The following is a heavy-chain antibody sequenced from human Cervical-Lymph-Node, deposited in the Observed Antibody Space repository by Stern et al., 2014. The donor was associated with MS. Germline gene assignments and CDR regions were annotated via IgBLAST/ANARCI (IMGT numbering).Heavy chain of an antibody. CDR3: AKNWSPGYSYGNFFFDS. CDR2: TYPGSHT. J-gene: IGHJ4*02. Sequence: EVQLVESGAEVKKPGESLKISCEASGYDFTNYWIGWVRQMPGKGPEWLGITYPGSHTRYSPSFQGQVTISADKSISTAYLQWNSLKASDTAMYYCAKNWSPGYSYGNFFFDSWGQGSLVTVSS. V-gene: IGHV5-51*03. CDR1: GYDFTNYW. D-gene: IGHD5-18*01.